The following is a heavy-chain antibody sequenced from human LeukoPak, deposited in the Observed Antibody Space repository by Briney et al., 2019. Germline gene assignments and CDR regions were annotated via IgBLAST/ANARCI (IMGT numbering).Heavy chain of an antibody. J-gene: IGHJ6*03. CDR1: GGTFSSYA. CDR3: AGAAAGDYYYYYMDV. Sequence: SVKVSCKASGGTFSSYAISWVRQAPGQRLEWMGGIIPIFGTANYAQKFQGRVTITTDESTSTAYMELSSLRSEDTAVYYCAGAAAGDYYYYYMDVWGKGTTVTVSS. CDR2: IIPIFGTA. D-gene: IGHD6-13*01. V-gene: IGHV1-69*05.